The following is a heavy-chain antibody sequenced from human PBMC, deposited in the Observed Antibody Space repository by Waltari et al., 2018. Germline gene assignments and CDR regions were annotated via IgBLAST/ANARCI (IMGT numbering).Heavy chain of an antibody. J-gene: IGHJ6*02. Sequence: QVQLQESGPGLVKPSETLSLTCTVSGGSISSYYWSWIRQPPGKGLEWIGYIYYSGSTNYNPSLKSRVTISVDTSKNQFSLKLSSVTAADTAVYYCARAGYSSSWGPFDYYYGMDVWGQGTTVTVSS. CDR3: ARAGYSSSWGPFDYYYGMDV. CDR1: GGSISSYY. D-gene: IGHD6-13*01. V-gene: IGHV4-59*08. CDR2: IYYSGST.